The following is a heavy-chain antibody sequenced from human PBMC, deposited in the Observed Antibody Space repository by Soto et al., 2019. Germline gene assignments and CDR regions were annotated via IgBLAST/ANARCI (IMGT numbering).Heavy chain of an antibody. CDR2: IIPIFGTA. CDR1: GGTFSSYA. D-gene: IGHD2-15*01. CDR3: VSRGVVAATPHDYYYGMDV. V-gene: IGHV1-69*01. J-gene: IGHJ6*02. Sequence: QVQLVQSGAEVKKPGSSVKVSCKASGGTFSSYAISWVRQAPGQGLEWMGGIIPIFGTANYAQKFQGRVTITADESTSTAYMELSSLRSEDTAVYYCVSRGVVAATPHDYYYGMDVWGQGTTVTVSS.